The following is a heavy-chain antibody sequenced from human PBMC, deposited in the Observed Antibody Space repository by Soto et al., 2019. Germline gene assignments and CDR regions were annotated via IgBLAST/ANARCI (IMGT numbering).Heavy chain of an antibody. CDR1: GFTFSSYS. CDR3: ARDSSTGDTMDGGIPDAFDI. J-gene: IGHJ3*02. Sequence: GGSLRLSCAASGFTFSSYSMNWVRQAPGKGLEWVSYISSSSSTIYYADSVKGRFTISRDNAKNSLYLQMNSLRDEDTAVYYCARDSSTGDTMDGGIPDAFDIWGQGTMVTVSS. V-gene: IGHV3-48*02. D-gene: IGHD3-10*02. CDR2: ISSSSSTI.